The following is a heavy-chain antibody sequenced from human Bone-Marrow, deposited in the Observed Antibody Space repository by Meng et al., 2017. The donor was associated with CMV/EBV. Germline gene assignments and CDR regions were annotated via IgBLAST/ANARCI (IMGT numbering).Heavy chain of an antibody. CDR1: GYNFVTFG. V-gene: IGHV1-18*01. D-gene: IGHD2-15*01. CDR3: ARDRSNSDV. Sequence: TGSCKASGYNFVTFGMSWVRQAPGEGLEWMGWIKPDKSDTDYAQKFQDRITLTTDRSTNTVYMELRSLRSDHTAVYYCARDRSNSDVWGQGTLVTVSS. CDR2: IKPDKSDT. J-gene: IGHJ4*02.